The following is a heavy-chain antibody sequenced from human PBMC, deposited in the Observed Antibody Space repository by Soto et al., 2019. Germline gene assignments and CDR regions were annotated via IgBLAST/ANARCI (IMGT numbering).Heavy chain of an antibody. CDR2: INPNSGGT. V-gene: IGHV1-2*02. D-gene: IGHD3-3*01. Sequence: ASVKVSCKASGYTFTGYYMHWVRQAPGQGLEWMGWINPNSGGTNYAQKFQGRATMTRDTSISTAYMELSRLRSDDTAVYYCARSLRFLEWSYGMDVWGQGTTVTVSS. CDR1: GYTFTGYY. CDR3: ARSLRFLEWSYGMDV. J-gene: IGHJ6*02.